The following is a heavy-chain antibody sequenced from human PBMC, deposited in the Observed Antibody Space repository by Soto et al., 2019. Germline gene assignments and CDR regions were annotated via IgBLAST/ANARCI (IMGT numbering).Heavy chain of an antibody. CDR2: ISAYNGNT. Sequence: ASVKVSCKASGYTFTSYGISWVRQAPGQGLEWMGWISAYNGNTNYAQKLQGRVTMTTDTSTSTAYMELRSLRSDDTAVYYCARDPIYCSSTSCPEYFQHWGQGTLVTVS. CDR1: GYTFTSYG. J-gene: IGHJ1*01. CDR3: ARDPIYCSSTSCPEYFQH. D-gene: IGHD2-2*01. V-gene: IGHV1-18*01.